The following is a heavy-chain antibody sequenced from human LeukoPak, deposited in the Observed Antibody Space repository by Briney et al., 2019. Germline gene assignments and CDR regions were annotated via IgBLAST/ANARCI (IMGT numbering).Heavy chain of an antibody. CDR3: ARDPDFWSGYYNFDY. CDR1: GGSISISNYY. J-gene: IGHJ4*02. Sequence: SETLSLTCTVSGGSISISNYYWGWIRQPPGKGLEWIGSISYSGTTYYNPSLKSRVTISVDTSKNQFSLKLNSVTAADTAVYYCARDPDFWSGYYNFDYWGQGTLVTVSS. V-gene: IGHV4-39*07. CDR2: ISYSGTT. D-gene: IGHD3-3*01.